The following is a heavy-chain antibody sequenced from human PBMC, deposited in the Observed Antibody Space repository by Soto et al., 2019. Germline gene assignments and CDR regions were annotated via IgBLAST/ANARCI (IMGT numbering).Heavy chain of an antibody. CDR2: LSGSGGST. D-gene: IGHD1-1*01. Sequence: EVQLLEAGGGLVQPGGSKRLSCAASGFTFSSYAMTWVRQAPGKGLEWVSTLSGSGGSTYYAASVKGRFTISRDNSKDILYLEMNSLRSEDTAVYFCAKQQGPGTPYYYAMDVWGQGTAVTVSS. J-gene: IGHJ6*02. CDR3: AKQQGPGTPYYYAMDV. CDR1: GFTFSSYA. V-gene: IGHV3-23*01.